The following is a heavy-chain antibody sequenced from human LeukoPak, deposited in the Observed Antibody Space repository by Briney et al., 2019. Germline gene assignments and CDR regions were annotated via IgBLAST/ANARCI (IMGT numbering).Heavy chain of an antibody. J-gene: IGHJ5*02. Sequence: GGSLRLSCAASGFTFSSYAMSWVRQAPGKGLEWVSAIRGSGGSTYYADSVKGRFTISRDNSKNTLYLQMNSLRAEDTAVYYCAKAIGAAAVTNWFDPWGQGTLVTVSS. CDR2: IRGSGGST. D-gene: IGHD6-13*01. CDR1: GFTFSSYA. CDR3: AKAIGAAAVTNWFDP. V-gene: IGHV3-23*01.